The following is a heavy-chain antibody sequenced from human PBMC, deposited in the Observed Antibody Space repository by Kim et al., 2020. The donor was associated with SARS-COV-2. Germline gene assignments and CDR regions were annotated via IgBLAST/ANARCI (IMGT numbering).Heavy chain of an antibody. CDR3: AKPRGGGVAGLDAFDI. J-gene: IGHJ3*02. Sequence: GGSLRLSCAASGFTFSSYGMHWVRQAPGKGLEWVAVISYDGSNKYYADSVKGRFTISRDNSKNTLYLQMNSLRAEDTAVYYCAKPRGGGVAGLDAFDIWGQGTMVTVSS. CDR1: GFTFSSYG. CDR2: ISYDGSNK. V-gene: IGHV3-30*18. D-gene: IGHD6-19*01.